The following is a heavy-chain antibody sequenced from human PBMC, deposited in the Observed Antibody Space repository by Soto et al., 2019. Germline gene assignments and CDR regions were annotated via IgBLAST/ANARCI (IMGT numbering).Heavy chain of an antibody. CDR2: INHSGTT. CDR3: AVPWEYPRLREAFDV. D-gene: IGHD1-26*01. Sequence: SETLSLTCAVSGGSISNNWWSWVRRPPGKGLEWIGEINHSGTTNYNPSLESRVTISLDKSKNLFSLTVTSVTDADTAVYYCAVPWEYPRLREAFDVWGQGTMVTVSS. CDR1: GGSISNNW. J-gene: IGHJ3*01. V-gene: IGHV4-4*02.